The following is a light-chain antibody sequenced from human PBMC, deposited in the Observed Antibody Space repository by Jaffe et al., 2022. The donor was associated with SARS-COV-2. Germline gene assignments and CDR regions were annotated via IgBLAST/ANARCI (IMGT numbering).Light chain of an antibody. CDR2: SNN. V-gene: IGLV1-44*01. CDR3: AAWDDSLNGLV. Sequence: QSVLTQPPSASGTPGQRVTISCSGSNSNIGSNTVNWYQQLPGTAPKLLIYSNNQRPSGVPDRFSGSKSGTSASLGISGLQSEDEADYYCAAWDDSLNGLVFGGGTKLTVL. CDR1: NSNIGSNT. J-gene: IGLJ2*01.